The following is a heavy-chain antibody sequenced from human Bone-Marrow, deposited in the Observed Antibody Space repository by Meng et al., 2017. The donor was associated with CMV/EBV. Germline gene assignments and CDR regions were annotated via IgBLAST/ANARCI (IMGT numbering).Heavy chain of an antibody. Sequence: ASVKVSCKASGYTFTGYYMHWVRQASGQGLEWMGWMNPDSGNTGSAQKFQGRLTIMRNTALNTTYMELTSLRSEDTAVYYCAREELVPAAIQTPFWSGYDYWGQGTRVTVSS. CDR2: MNPDSGNT. J-gene: IGHJ4*02. D-gene: IGHD2-2*02. V-gene: IGHV1-8*03. CDR1: GYTFTGYY. CDR3: AREELVPAAIQTPFWSGYDY.